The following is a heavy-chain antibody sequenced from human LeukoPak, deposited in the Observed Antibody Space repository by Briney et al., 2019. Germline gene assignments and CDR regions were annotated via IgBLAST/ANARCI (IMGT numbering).Heavy chain of an antibody. J-gene: IGHJ5*02. D-gene: IGHD2-2*01. CDR1: GDSVSSNSAA. CDR2: TYYRSTWYN. V-gene: IGHV6-1*01. Sequence: SQTLSLTCAISGDSVSSNSAAWNWIRQSPSRGLEWLGRTYYRSTWYNDYAVSVRGRITVNPDTSKNQFSLHLNSVTPEDTAVYYCARRLTQYDCFDPWGQGILVTVSS. CDR3: ARRLTQYDCFDP.